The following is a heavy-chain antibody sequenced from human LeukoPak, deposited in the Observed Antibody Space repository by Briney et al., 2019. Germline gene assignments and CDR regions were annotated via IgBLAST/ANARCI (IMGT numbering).Heavy chain of an antibody. V-gene: IGHV4-34*01. J-gene: IGHJ6*04. CDR2: INHSGST. CDR1: GGSFSGYY. D-gene: IGHD2-2*01. Sequence: SETLSLTCAVYGGSFSGYYWSWIRQPPGKGLEWIGEINHSGSTNYNPSLKSRVTISVDTSKNQFSLKLSSVTAADTAVYYCARGYQLPPLTSYGMDVWGKGTTVTVSS. CDR3: ARGYQLPPLTSYGMDV.